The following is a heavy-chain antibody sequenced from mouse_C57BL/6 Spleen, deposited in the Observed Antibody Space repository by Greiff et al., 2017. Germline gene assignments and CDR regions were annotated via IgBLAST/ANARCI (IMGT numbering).Heavy chain of an antibody. Sequence: VQLQPSGPELVKPGASVKLSCKASGYTFTRHDINWVKQRPGQGLEWNGWIYPRDGSTKYNEKFKGKATLTVATPSRTAYMELHRPTSEDSEGHVLASGGDTWGQGTTVTVSS. CDR3: ASGGDT. J-gene: IGHJ2*01. D-gene: IGHD3-3*01. V-gene: IGHV1-85*01. CDR1: GYTFTRHD. CDR2: IYPRDGST.